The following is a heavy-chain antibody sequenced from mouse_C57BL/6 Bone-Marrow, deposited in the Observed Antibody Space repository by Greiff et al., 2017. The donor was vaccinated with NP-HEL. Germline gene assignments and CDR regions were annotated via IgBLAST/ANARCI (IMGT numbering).Heavy chain of an antibody. CDR2: INPNNGGT. CDR1: GYTFTDYN. CDR3: ARRGLLRQFAY. Sequence: EVQLQQSGPELVKPGASVKIPCKASGYTFTDYNMDWVKQSHGKSLEWIGDINPNNGGTIYNQKFKGKATLTVDKSSSTAYMELRSLTSEDTAVYYCARRGLLRQFAYWGQGTLVTVSA. D-gene: IGHD2-3*01. V-gene: IGHV1-18*01. J-gene: IGHJ3*01.